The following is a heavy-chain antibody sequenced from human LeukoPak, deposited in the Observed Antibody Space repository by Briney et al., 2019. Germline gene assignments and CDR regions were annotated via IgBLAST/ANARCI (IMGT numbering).Heavy chain of an antibody. Sequence: SETLSLTCTVSGASISSYYWSWIRQPPGKGLEWIGRIYTSAIISGNTNYNPPLKSRVTMSVDTSKNQFSLRLRSVTAADTAVYYCARDRYYYDSSGYYSAFDTWGQGTMVTVSS. CDR3: ARDRYYYDSSGYYSAFDT. J-gene: IGHJ3*02. V-gene: IGHV4-4*07. CDR1: GASISSYY. D-gene: IGHD3-22*01. CDR2: IYTSAIISGNT.